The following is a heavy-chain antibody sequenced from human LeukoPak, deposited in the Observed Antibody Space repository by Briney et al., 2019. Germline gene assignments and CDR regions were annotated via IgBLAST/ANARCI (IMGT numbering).Heavy chain of an antibody. CDR3: ARERIVGAASTRYYGMDV. V-gene: IGHV3-7*03. CDR1: GFTFSSYA. D-gene: IGHD1-26*01. Sequence: PGGSLRLSCAASGFTFSSYAMHWVRQAPGKGLEWVANMKPDGSERYYVDSVKGRFTVSRDNAKNSLYFQMNSLRAEDTAVYYCARERIVGAASTRYYGMDVWGQGTTVTVSS. J-gene: IGHJ6*02. CDR2: MKPDGSER.